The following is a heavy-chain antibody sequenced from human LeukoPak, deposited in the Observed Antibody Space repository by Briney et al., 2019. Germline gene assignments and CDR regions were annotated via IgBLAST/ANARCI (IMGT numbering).Heavy chain of an antibody. CDR1: GFTFSSYS. CDR3: ATQPYYDFSPFDY. CDR2: ISSSGSTI. Sequence: GGSLRLSCAASGFTFSSYSMNWVRQAPGKGLEWVSYISSSGSTIYYADSVKGRFTISRDNAKNSLYLQMNRLRAEDTAVYYCATQPYYDFSPFDYWGQGTLVTVSS. J-gene: IGHJ4*02. V-gene: IGHV3-48*04. D-gene: IGHD3-3*01.